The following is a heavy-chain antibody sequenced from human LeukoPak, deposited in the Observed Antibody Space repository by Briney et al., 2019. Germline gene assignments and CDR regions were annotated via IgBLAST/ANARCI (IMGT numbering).Heavy chain of an antibody. CDR2: IYYSGST. CDR3: ARDGSTWPDNWFDP. V-gene: IGHV4-30-4*01. J-gene: IGHJ5*02. CDR1: GGSISSGDYY. D-gene: IGHD6-13*01. Sequence: PSQTLSLTCTVSGGSISSGDYYWSWIRQPPGKGLEWIGYIYYSGSTYYNPSLKSRVTISINTSKNQFSLKLSSVTAADTAVYYCARDGSTWPDNWFDPWGQGTLVTVSS.